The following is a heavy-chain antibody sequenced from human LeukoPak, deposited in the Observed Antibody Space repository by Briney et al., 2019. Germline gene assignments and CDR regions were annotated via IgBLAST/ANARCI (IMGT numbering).Heavy chain of an antibody. CDR2: ISGSGGST. CDR3: AKDSFGYGYGPPGGY. Sequence: PGGSLRLSCAASGFTFSSYAMSWVRQAPGKGLEWVPAISGSGGSTYYADSVKGRFTISRDNSKNTLYLQMNSLRAKDTAVYYCAKDSFGYGYGPPGGYWGQGTLVTVSS. D-gene: IGHD5-18*01. V-gene: IGHV3-23*01. CDR1: GFTFSSYA. J-gene: IGHJ4*02.